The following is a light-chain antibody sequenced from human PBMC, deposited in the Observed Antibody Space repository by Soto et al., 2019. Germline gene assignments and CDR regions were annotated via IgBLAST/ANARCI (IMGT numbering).Light chain of an antibody. V-gene: IGKV1-5*03. CDR2: KAS. J-gene: IGKJ1*01. CDR1: QSISTW. Sequence: DIQMTKSPSTLSASVGDRVTITCRASQSISTWLAWYQQKPGKAPKLLIYKASSLESGVPSRFSGSGSGTEFTLTISSLQPDDSATYYCQQYDDYWTFGQGTKVEIK. CDR3: QQYDDYWT.